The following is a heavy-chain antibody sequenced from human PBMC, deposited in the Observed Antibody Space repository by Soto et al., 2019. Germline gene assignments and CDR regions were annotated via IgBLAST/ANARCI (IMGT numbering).Heavy chain of an antibody. J-gene: IGHJ4*02. D-gene: IGHD3-9*01. CDR2: INHSGST. CDR1: GGSFSGYY. Sequence: SETLSLTCAVYGGSFSGYYWSWIRQPPGKGLEWIGEINHSGSTNYNPSLKSRVTISVDTSKNQFSLKLSSVTAADTAVYYCARGDDILTGYHIPYYFDYWGQGTLVTV. V-gene: IGHV4-34*01. CDR3: ARGDDILTGYHIPYYFDY.